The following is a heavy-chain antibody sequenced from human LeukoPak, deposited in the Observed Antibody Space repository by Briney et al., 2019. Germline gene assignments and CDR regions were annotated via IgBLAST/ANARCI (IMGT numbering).Heavy chain of an antibody. CDR2: ISSSGSSI. CDR3: ARENRYCTGGSCYYQWDY. D-gene: IGHD2-15*01. J-gene: IGHJ4*02. CDR1: GFTFSSYE. V-gene: IGHV3-48*03. Sequence: PGGSLRLSCAASGFTFSSYEMNWVRQAPGKGLEWVSYISSSGSSIYYADPVKGRFTISRDNAKNSLYLQMNGLRAEDTAVYYCARENRYCTGGSCYYQWDYWGQGTLVTVSS.